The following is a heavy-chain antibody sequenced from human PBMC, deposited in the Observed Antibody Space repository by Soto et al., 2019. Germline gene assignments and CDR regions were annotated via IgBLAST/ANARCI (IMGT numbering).Heavy chain of an antibody. CDR2: IYPGDSDT. J-gene: IGHJ5*02. CDR3: AILYNSSSVGFDP. D-gene: IGHD6-6*01. V-gene: IGHV5-51*01. CDR1: GYSFTSYW. Sequence: PRESLKISCKGSGYSFTSYWIGWVRQMPGKGLEWMGIIYPGDSDTRYSPSFQGQVTISADKSISTAYLQWSSLKASDTAMYYCAILYNSSSVGFDPWGQGTLVTVSS.